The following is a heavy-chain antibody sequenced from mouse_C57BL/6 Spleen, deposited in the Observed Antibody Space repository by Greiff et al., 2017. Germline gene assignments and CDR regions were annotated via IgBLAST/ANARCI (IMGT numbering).Heavy chain of an antibody. J-gene: IGHJ4*01. CDR1: GFTFSDYY. D-gene: IGHD2-1*01. Sequence: EVHLVESEGGLVQPGSSLKLSCTASGFTFSDYYMAWVRQVPEKGLEWVANINYDGSSTYYLDSLKSRFIISRDNAKNILYLQMSSLKSEDTATYYGARVGNPDYYAMDYGGQGTSVTVAS. CDR2: INYDGSST. CDR3: ARVGNPDYYAMDY. V-gene: IGHV5-16*01.